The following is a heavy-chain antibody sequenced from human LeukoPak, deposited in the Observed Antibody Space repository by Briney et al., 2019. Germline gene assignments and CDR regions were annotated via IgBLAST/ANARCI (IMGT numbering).Heavy chain of an antibody. Sequence: AAVKVSCKASVYTFTSYVISWVRQAPGQGLEWMGWISVYNGNTKYAQKFQGRVTMTTDTSTSTAYMELRSLRSDDTAVYYCATHSTRIAVRPSDYYYYMDVWGKGTTVTVSS. V-gene: IGHV1-18*01. CDR3: ATHSTRIAVRPSDYYYYMDV. J-gene: IGHJ6*03. CDR2: ISVYNGNT. CDR1: VYTFTSYV. D-gene: IGHD6-6*01.